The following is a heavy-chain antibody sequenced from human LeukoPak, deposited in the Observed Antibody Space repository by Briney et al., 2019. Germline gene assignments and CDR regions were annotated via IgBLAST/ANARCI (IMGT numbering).Heavy chain of an antibody. J-gene: IGHJ4*02. D-gene: IGHD1-26*01. Sequence: GGSLRLSCAASGFTFSNDWMHWVRQAPGKGLVWVSRINTDGSTTTYADSMKGRFTISRDNAKNTLYLQMNSLRVEDTAVYYCARGRGGSYHYWGQGTLVTVSS. V-gene: IGHV3-74*01. CDR1: GFTFSNDW. CDR3: ARGRGGSYHY. CDR2: INTDGSTT.